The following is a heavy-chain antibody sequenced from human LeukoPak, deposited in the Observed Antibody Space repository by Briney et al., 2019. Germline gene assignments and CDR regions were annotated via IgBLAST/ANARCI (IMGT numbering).Heavy chain of an antibody. Sequence: GGSLRLSCAASGFTFSSYGMNWVRQAPGEGLEWVSYISSSGSNIYYADSVKGRFTISRDNAKNSLYLQMNSLRAEDTAVYYCAGGTPEEDYWGQGTLVTVS. CDR3: AGGTPEEDY. J-gene: IGHJ4*02. D-gene: IGHD3-16*01. V-gene: IGHV3-48*03. CDR1: GFTFSSYG. CDR2: ISSSGSNI.